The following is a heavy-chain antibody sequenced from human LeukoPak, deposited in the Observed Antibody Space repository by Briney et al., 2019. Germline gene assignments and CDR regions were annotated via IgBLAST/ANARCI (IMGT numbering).Heavy chain of an antibody. CDR2: ISSNGGST. V-gene: IGHV3-23*01. J-gene: IGHJ4*02. D-gene: IGHD6-19*01. Sequence: PGGSLRLSCAASGFTFSNYAMSWVRQAPGKGLEWVSAISSNGGSTYSATSVTGRFTISRDNSKNTLYLQLNSLRAEDTALYYCAKGYSSAWYYFDCWGQGTLVTVSS. CDR1: GFTFSNYA. CDR3: AKGYSSAWYYFDC.